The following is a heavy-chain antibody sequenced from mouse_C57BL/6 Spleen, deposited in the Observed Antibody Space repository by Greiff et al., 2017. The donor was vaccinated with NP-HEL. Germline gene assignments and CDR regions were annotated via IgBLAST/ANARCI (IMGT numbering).Heavy chain of an antibody. D-gene: IGHD1-1*01. CDR2: IWTGGGT. CDR1: GFSLTSYA. J-gene: IGHJ1*03. CDR3: ARNSDGSRRYFDV. Sequence: VKLVESGPGLVAPSQSLSITCTVSGFSLTSYAISWVRQPPGKGLEWLGVIWTGGGTNYNSALKSRLSISKDNSKSQVFLKMNSPQTDDTARYYCARNSDGSRRYFDVWGTGTTVTVSS. V-gene: IGHV2-9-1*01.